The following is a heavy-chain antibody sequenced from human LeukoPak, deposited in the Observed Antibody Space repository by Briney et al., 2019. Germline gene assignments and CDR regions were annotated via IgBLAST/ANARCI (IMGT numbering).Heavy chain of an antibody. CDR1: GGSISSSSYY. J-gene: IGHJ3*02. Sequence: SETLSLTCTVAGGSISSSSYYWGWIRQPPGKGLEWIGSIYYSGSTYYTPSLKSRVTISVDTSKNQFSLKLSSVTAADTAVYYCARHKTGALRVWDAFDIWGQGTMVTVSS. D-gene: IGHD7-27*01. CDR3: ARHKTGALRVWDAFDI. CDR2: IYYSGST. V-gene: IGHV4-39*01.